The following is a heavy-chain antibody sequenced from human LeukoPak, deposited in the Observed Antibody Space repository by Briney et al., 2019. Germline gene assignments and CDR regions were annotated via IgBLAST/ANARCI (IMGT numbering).Heavy chain of an antibody. D-gene: IGHD6-13*01. CDR2: IYPWNSDT. CDR1: GDTFTNYW. V-gene: IGHV5-51*01. Sequence: GESLKIPCKASGDTFTNYWNAWGRQMPGKGLEGMGSIYPWNSDTRYSPSVEGQVTISVDKSNSPAFLQWSSLQASDTAMYYCARGGVFSSSWFAYFDYWGQGTLVTVSS. CDR3: ARGGVFSSSWFAYFDY. J-gene: IGHJ4*02.